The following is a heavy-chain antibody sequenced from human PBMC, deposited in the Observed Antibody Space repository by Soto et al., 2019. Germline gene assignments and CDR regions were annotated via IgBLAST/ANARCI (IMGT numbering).Heavy chain of an antibody. CDR2: IIVGSGNT. CDR3: ARGRALLVQFLYYYYYYGMDV. CDR1: GFTFTSSA. V-gene: IGHV1-58*01. Sequence: SVKVSCKASGFTFTSSAVQWVRQARGQRLEWIGWIIVGSGNTNYAQKFQGWVTITRDMSISTAYMELSRLRSDDTAVYYCARGRALLVQFLYYYYYYGMDVWGQGTTVTVSS. J-gene: IGHJ6*02. D-gene: IGHD6-13*01.